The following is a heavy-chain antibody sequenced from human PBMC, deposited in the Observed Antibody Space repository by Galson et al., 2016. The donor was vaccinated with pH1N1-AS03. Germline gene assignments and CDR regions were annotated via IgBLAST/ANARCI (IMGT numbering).Heavy chain of an antibody. V-gene: IGHV3-7*03. D-gene: IGHD1-7*01. J-gene: IGHJ2*01. CDR1: GFGFSASW. Sequence: SLRLSCAAPGFGFSASWMSWVRQAPGKGLEWVANIRQDGSEKYYVDSVEGRFTISRDNAKNSLYLQMNSLRDEDRAVYYCARESPLNYYLALWGRGTLVTVSS. CDR2: IRQDGSEK. CDR3: ARESPLNYYLAL.